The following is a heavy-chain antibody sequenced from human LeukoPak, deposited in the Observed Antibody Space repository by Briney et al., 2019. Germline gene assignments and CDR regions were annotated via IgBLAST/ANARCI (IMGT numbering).Heavy chain of an antibody. J-gene: IGHJ5*02. CDR2: IYYSGST. V-gene: IGHV4-39*01. CDR3: ARHNSGYGNWFDP. CDR1: GGSISSSSYY. D-gene: IGHD5-12*01. Sequence: SSETLSLTCTVSGGSISSSSYYWGWIRQPPGKGLEWIGSIYYSGSTYYNPSLKSRVTISVDTSKNQFSLKLSSVTAADTAVYYCARHNSGYGNWFDPWGQGTLVTVSS.